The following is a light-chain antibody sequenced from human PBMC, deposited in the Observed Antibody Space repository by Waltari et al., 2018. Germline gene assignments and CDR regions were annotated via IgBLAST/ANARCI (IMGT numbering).Light chain of an antibody. CDR2: YDS. V-gene: IGLV3-21*01. J-gene: IGLJ2*01. Sequence: SYDLTQPSSVSVSQGQTARITCGGDNIGRKNVHWYQQKPPQAPLLVIYYDSERPSEVPERFSGSKSGDTATLTISGVEAGDEADYFCQVWDSSGDQWVFGGGTRLTVL. CDR3: QVWDSSGDQWV. CDR1: NIGRKN.